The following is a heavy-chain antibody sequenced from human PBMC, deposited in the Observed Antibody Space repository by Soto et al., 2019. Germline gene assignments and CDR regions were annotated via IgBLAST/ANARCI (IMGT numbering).Heavy chain of an antibody. Sequence: GESLKISCKGSGYSFTSYWISWVRQMPGKGLEWMGRIDPSDSYTNYSPSFQGHVTIPADKSISTAYLQWSSLKASDTAVYYCARHGVGSGYLYYFDYWGQGTLVTVSS. D-gene: IGHD3-22*01. CDR3: ARHGVGSGYLYYFDY. J-gene: IGHJ4*02. CDR2: IDPSDSYT. V-gene: IGHV5-10-1*01. CDR1: GYSFTSYW.